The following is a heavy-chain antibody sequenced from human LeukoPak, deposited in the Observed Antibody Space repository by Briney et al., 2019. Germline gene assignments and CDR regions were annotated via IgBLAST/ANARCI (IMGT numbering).Heavy chain of an antibody. J-gene: IGHJ5*02. CDR1: GYTLTELS. Sequence: GASVKVSCKVSGYTLTELSMHWVRQAPGKGLEWMGGFDPEDGETIYAQKFQGRVTMTEDTSTDTAYMELSSLRSEDTAVYYCATAFITMVRGGGSNWFDPWGQGTLVTVSS. D-gene: IGHD3-10*01. CDR2: FDPEDGET. CDR3: ATAFITMVRGGGSNWFDP. V-gene: IGHV1-24*01.